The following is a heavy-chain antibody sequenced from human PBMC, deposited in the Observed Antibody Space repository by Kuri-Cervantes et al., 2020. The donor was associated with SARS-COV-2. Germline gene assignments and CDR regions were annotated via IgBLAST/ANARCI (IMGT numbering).Heavy chain of an antibody. CDR3: AKDLGYGGNSAGYGMDV. CDR2: ISGSGGSS. J-gene: IGHJ6*02. CDR1: GFPFGSYA. Sequence: GESLKISCAVSGFPFGSYAISWVRQAPGKGLEWVSGISGSGGSSYYADLVKGRFTISRDNSKNTLFLQMNSLRVEDTAVYYCAKDLGYGGNSAGYGMDVWGQGTTVTVSS. V-gene: IGHV3-23*01. D-gene: IGHD4-23*01.